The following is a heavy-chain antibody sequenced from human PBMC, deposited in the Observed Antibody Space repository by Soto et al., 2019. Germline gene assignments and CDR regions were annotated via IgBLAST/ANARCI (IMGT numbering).Heavy chain of an antibody. J-gene: IGHJ4*02. D-gene: IGHD2-2*01. CDR3: ARLVAAVGGDY. CDR2: IYHTGST. Sequence: QVQLQESGPGLVKPSGTLSLTCAVSGGSISSSNWWSWVRQPPGKGLEWIGEIYHTGSTNYHPSLKSRATISVDKSKNQFSLNLNSVTAADTAVYYCARLVAAVGGDYWGQGTLVTVSS. V-gene: IGHV4-4*02. CDR1: GGSISSSNW.